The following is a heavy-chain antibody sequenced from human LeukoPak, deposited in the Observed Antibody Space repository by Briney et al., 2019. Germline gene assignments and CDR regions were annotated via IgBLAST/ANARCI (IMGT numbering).Heavy chain of an antibody. CDR3: ARVPLCSSTSCYDY. Sequence: SGTLSLTCAVSGGSISRSNWWSWVRPPPGKGLEWIGEIYHSGSTNYNPSLKSRVTISVDKSKNQFSLKLSSVTAADTAVYYCARVPLCSSTSCYDYWGQGTLVTVSS. J-gene: IGHJ4*02. CDR1: GGSISRSNW. D-gene: IGHD2-2*01. CDR2: IYHSGST. V-gene: IGHV4-4*02.